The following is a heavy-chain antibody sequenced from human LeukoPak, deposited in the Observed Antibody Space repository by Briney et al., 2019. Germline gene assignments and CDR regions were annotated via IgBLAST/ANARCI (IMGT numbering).Heavy chain of an antibody. D-gene: IGHD3-3*01. CDR1: GFTFDDYG. CDR2: INWNGGSR. Sequence: PGGSLRLSCAASGFTFDDYGMSWVRQAPGKGLEWVSGINWNGGSRGYADSVKGRFTISRDNAKNSLYLQMNSLRAEDTALYYCARVRASIFGVVIHGAFDIWGQGTMVTVSS. V-gene: IGHV3-20*04. CDR3: ARVRASIFGVVIHGAFDI. J-gene: IGHJ3*02.